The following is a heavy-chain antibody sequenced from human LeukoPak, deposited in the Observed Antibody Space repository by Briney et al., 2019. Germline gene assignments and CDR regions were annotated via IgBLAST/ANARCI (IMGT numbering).Heavy chain of an antibody. CDR3: ATHKSFDYLSPITS. Sequence: SETLSLTCPVSGGSVSSSRYYWGWIRQPPGKGLEWIGSIYYTGSTYYKPSLKSRVTISVDASKNQMSLKLSSVTAADTPVYSCATHKSFDYLSPITSWGQRTLVTASS. J-gene: IGHJ5*02. CDR1: GGSVSSSRYY. CDR2: IYYTGST. D-gene: IGHD3-9*01. V-gene: IGHV4-39*01.